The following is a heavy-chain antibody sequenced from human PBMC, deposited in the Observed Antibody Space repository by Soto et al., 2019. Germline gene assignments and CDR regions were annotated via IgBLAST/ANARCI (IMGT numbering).Heavy chain of an antibody. Sequence: GGSLRLSCAASGXTFSSYSMNXVRQAPXMGLEWVSYISSSSSTIYYADSVKGRFTISRDNAKNSLYLQMNSLRAEDTAVYYCARRRGIAAAGANGIDYWGQGTLVTVPS. CDR1: GXTFSSYS. D-gene: IGHD6-13*01. CDR2: ISSSSSTI. J-gene: IGHJ4*02. CDR3: ARRRGIAAAGANGIDY. V-gene: IGHV3-48*01.